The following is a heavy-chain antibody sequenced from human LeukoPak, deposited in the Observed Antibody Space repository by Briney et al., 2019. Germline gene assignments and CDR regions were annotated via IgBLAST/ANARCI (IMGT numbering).Heavy chain of an antibody. CDR1: GFTFSNAW. CDR3: TTGYYGSGKSQVDP. CDR2: IKSKTDGGAT. Sequence: GGSLRLSCAASGFTFSNAWMSWVRQAPGKGLEWVGRIKSKTDGGATDCAAPVKGRFTISRDDSKNTLYLQMNSLKTEDTAVYYCTTGYYGSGKSQVDPWGQGTLVTVSS. V-gene: IGHV3-15*01. D-gene: IGHD3-10*01. J-gene: IGHJ5*02.